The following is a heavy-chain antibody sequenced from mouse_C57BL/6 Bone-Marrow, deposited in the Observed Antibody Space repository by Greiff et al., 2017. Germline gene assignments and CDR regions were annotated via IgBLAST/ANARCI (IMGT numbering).Heavy chain of an antibody. V-gene: IGHV1-76*01. D-gene: IGHD1-1*01. CDR3: ARRGYYYSTGDFDV. CDR2: IYPGSGNT. CDR1: GYTFTDYY. J-gene: IGHJ1*03. Sequence: VQLQQSGAELVRPGASVKLSCKASGYTFTDYYINWVKQRPGQGLEWIARIYPGSGNTYYNEKFKGKATLTAEKSSSTAYMQLSSLTSEDSAVYFCARRGYYYSTGDFDVWGTGTTVTVSS.